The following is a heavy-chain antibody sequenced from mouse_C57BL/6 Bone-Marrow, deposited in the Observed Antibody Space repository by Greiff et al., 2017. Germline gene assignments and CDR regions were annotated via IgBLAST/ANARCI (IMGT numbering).Heavy chain of an antibody. J-gene: IGHJ2*01. Sequence: QVQLKESGPGLVQPSQSLSITCTVSGFSLTSYGVHWVRQPPGKGLEWLGVIWSGGSTDSNAAFISRLSISKDNSKSQVFFKMNSLQADDTAIYYCAISWDFYFDYWGQGTTLTVSS. CDR2: IWSGGST. V-gene: IGHV2-4*01. CDR1: GFSLTSYG. CDR3: AISWDFYFDY. D-gene: IGHD4-1*01.